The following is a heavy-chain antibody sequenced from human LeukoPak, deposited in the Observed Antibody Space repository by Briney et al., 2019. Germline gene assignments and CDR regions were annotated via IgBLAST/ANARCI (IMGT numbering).Heavy chain of an antibody. CDR3: ARASNRNSINFDY. CDR1: GFTFSSYW. CDR2: LNSDGSST. V-gene: IGHV3-74*01. J-gene: IGHJ4*02. Sequence: GGSLRLSCAASGFTFSSYWMHWVRQAPGKGLVWVSCLNSDGSSTNYADSVKGRFTISRDNAETTLHLQMNNLSAEDTAVYYCARASNRNSINFDYWGQGALVTVSS. D-gene: IGHD1-1*01.